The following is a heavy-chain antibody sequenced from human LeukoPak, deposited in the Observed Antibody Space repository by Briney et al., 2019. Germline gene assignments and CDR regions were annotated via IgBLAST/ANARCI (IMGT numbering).Heavy chain of an antibody. CDR2: INAGNGNT. J-gene: IGHJ5*02. CDR1: GYTFTSYA. Sequence: ASVKVSCKAFGYTFTSYAMHWVRQAPGQRLEWMGWINAGNGNTKYSQKFQGRVTITRDTSASTAYMELSSLRSEDTAVYYCARPRDGYNPHWFDPWGQGTLVTVSS. D-gene: IGHD5-24*01. CDR3: ARPRDGYNPHWFDP. V-gene: IGHV1-3*01.